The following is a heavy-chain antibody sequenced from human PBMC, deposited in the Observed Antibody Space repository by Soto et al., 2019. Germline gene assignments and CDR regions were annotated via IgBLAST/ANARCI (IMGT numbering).Heavy chain of an antibody. CDR1: GFTFSSYG. V-gene: IGHV3-33*01. D-gene: IGHD4-17*01. Sequence: GWSLRLSCAASGFTFSSYGMHWVRQAPGKGLEWVAVIWYDGSNKYYADSVKGRFTISRDNSKNTLYLQMNSLRAEDTAVYYCARGVGGKTTVTTGVDYWGQGTLVTVSS. J-gene: IGHJ4*02. CDR3: ARGVGGKTTVTTGVDY. CDR2: IWYDGSNK.